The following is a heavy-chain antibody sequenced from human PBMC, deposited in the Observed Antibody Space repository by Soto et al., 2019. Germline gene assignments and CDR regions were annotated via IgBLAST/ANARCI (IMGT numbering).Heavy chain of an antibody. J-gene: IGHJ4*02. Sequence: SVKVSFKAIGYSFTGHYIHWVRQAPGQGLEWMGRIIPILGIANYAQKFQGRVTITTDTSTSTAYMELSSLRSEDTAVYYCARDPGDLNYYGSGPWYWGQG. D-gene: IGHD3-10*01. CDR2: IIPILGIA. CDR1: GYSFTGHY. CDR3: ARDPGDLNYYGSGPWY. V-gene: IGHV1-69*04.